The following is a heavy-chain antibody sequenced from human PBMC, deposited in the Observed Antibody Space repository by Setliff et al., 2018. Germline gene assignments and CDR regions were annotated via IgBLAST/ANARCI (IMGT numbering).Heavy chain of an antibody. D-gene: IGHD3-22*01. J-gene: IGHJ3*02. CDR3: ARDVFPYHYEGAFDI. V-gene: IGHV1-46*01. CDR2: INPSSGRT. CDR1: GYTFTSHY. Sequence: GASVQVSCKASGYTFTSHYMHWVRQAPGLGLEWMGTINPSSGRTSYAQKFQGRVTMTRDTSTSTVYMDMSSLRSEDTAVYYCARDVFPYHYEGAFDIWGQGTMVTVPS.